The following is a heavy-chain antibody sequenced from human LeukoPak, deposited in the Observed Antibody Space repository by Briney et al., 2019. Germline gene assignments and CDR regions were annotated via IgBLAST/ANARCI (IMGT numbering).Heavy chain of an antibody. CDR1: GYSFTSYW. D-gene: IGHD3-10*01. CDR2: IYPGDSDT. V-gene: IGHV5-51*01. CDR3: ARHPDFYGSGSKYYFDY. J-gene: IGHJ4*02. Sequence: GESLKISCKGSGYSFTSYWIGWVRQMPGKGLEWMGIIYPGDSDTRYSPSFQGQVTISADKSISTAYLQWSSLKASDTAVYYCARHPDFYGSGSKYYFDYWGQGTLVTVSS.